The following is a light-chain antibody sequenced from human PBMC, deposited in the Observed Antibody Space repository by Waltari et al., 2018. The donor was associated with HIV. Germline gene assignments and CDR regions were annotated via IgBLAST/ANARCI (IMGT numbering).Light chain of an antibody. CDR2: AAS. CDR3: QETYTTPWT. V-gene: IGKV1-39*01. Sequence: DIQMTQSPSSLSASVVDRVTITCRASQSISSYLNWYQHKLGKAPKLLIYAASSLQSGVPSRFSGSGSGTDFILTISSLQPEDFGVYYCQETYTTPWTFGQGTKVEIK. CDR1: QSISSY. J-gene: IGKJ1*01.